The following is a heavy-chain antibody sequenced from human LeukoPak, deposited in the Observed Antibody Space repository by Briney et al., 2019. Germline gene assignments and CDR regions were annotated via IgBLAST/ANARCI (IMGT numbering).Heavy chain of an antibody. J-gene: IGHJ4*02. CDR2: IKSETDGGTT. Sequence: GGSLRFSCAASGFTFSSYWMHWVRQAPGKGLEWVGRIKSETDGGTTDYAAPVKGRFTISRDDSKNTLYLEVNSLKTEDTAVYYCSKYQLPHIAAIASWGQGTLVTVSS. D-gene: IGHD6-25*01. V-gene: IGHV3-15*01. CDR1: GFTFSSYW. CDR3: SKYQLPHIAAIAS.